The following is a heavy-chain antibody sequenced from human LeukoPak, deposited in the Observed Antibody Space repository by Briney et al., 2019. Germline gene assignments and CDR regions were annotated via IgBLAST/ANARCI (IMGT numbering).Heavy chain of an antibody. V-gene: IGHV4-34*01. CDR3: GRGKYSSSWYVRIVVYIDY. Sequence: PSETLPLTCAVYGGSFSGYYWSWLRQPPGEGLEWVGEITHSGSTNYNTSLKRRVPISVDTSKNHLSLTLSSVSAADTAVYYCGRGKYSSSWYVRIVVYIDYWGQGTLVTVPS. J-gene: IGHJ4*02. CDR1: GGSFSGYY. D-gene: IGHD6-13*01. CDR2: ITHSGST.